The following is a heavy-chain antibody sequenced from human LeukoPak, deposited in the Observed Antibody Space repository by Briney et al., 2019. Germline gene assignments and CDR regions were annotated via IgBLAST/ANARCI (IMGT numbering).Heavy chain of an antibody. V-gene: IGHV1-69*05. CDR1: GGTFSSYE. CDR3: ASGTTDIVVVPATLRNYYFDY. Sequence: ASVKVSCKASGGTFSSYEISWVRQAPGQGLEWMGGIIPMFGTAKYAQKFQGRITITTDKSTSTAYMELSSLRSEDTAVYYCASGTTDIVVVPATLRNYYFDYWGQGTLVTVSS. J-gene: IGHJ4*02. CDR2: IIPMFGTA. D-gene: IGHD2-2*01.